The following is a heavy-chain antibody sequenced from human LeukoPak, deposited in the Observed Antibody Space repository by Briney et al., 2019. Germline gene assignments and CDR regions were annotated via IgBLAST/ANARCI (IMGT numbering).Heavy chain of an antibody. CDR1: GGSISSSSYY. V-gene: IGHV4-39*01. CDR2: IYYSGST. CDR3: ARQGYYYDSSGDKGIDY. D-gene: IGHD3-22*01. J-gene: IGHJ4*02. Sequence: SETLSLTCTVSGGSISSSSYYWGWIRQPPGKGLEWIGSIYYSGSTYYNPSLKSRVTISVDTSKNQFSLKLSSVTAADTAVYYCARQGYYYDSSGDKGIDYWGQGTLVTVSS.